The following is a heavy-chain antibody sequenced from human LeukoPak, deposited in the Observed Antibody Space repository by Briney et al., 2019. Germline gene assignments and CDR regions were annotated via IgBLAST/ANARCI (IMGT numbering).Heavy chain of an antibody. CDR1: GFTFSNAW. Sequence: GGSLRLSCAASGFTFSNAWMSWVRQAPGKGLEWVGRIKSKTDGGTTDYAAPVKGRFTISRDGSKNTLYLQMNSLKTEDTAVYYCTTVIAAAENDAFDIWGQGTMVTVSS. J-gene: IGHJ3*02. CDR3: TTVIAAAENDAFDI. V-gene: IGHV3-15*01. CDR2: IKSKTDGGTT. D-gene: IGHD6-13*01.